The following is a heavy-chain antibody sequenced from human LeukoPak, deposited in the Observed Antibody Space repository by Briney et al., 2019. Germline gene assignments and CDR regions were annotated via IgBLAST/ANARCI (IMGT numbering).Heavy chain of an antibody. J-gene: IGHJ4*02. D-gene: IGHD4-11*01. CDR2: ISATGHNT. CDR3: ARFDYNRYVAY. Sequence: GGSLRLSCAAPGFTFSSHAMIWVRQAPGKGLEWVSPISATGHNTYYADSVKGRFTISRDNSKNTLYLQMNSLRADDTAVYYCARFDYNRYVAYWGQGTLVTVSS. CDR1: GFTFSSHA. V-gene: IGHV3-23*01.